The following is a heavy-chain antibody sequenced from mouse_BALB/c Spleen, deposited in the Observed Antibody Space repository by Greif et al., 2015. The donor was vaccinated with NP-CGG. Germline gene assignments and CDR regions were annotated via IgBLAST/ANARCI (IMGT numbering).Heavy chain of an antibody. Sequence: VQLQQSGAELVRSGASVKLSCTASGFNIKDYYMHWVKQRPEQGLEWIGWIDPENGDTEYAPKFQGKATMTADTSSNPASLQLSSLTSEDTAVYYCTRSTAAWFAYWGQGTPVTVSA. CDR1: GFNIKDYY. V-gene: IGHV14-4*02. J-gene: IGHJ3*01. CDR2: IDPENGDT. CDR3: TRSTAAWFAY. D-gene: IGHD1-2*01.